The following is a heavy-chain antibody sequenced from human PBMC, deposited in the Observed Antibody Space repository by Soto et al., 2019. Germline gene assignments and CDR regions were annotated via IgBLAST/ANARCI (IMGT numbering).Heavy chain of an antibody. V-gene: IGHV3-48*03. D-gene: IGHD3-9*01. CDR1: GLTFSSYE. Sequence: GGSLRLSCAASGLTFSSYEMNWVRQAPGKGLEWVSYISSSGSTIYYADSVKGRFTISRDNAKNSLYLQMNSLRAEDTAVYYCARDPKDYDILTGYYYFDYWGQGTLVTVSS. J-gene: IGHJ4*02. CDR2: ISSSGSTI. CDR3: ARDPKDYDILTGYYYFDY.